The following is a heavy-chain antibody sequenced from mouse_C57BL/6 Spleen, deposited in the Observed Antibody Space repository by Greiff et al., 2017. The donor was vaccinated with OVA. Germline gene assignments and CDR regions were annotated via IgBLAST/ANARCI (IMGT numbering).Heavy chain of an antibody. Sequence: QVTLKVSGPGILQPSQTLSLPCSFSGFSLSTFGMGVGWIRQPSGQGLEWLAHIWWDDDKYYNPALKSRLTISKDTSKNQVCLKIANVDTADTATYYCARIAHGSSPYYFDYWGQGTTLTVSS. J-gene: IGHJ2*01. CDR2: IWWDDDK. V-gene: IGHV8-8*01. CDR1: GFSLSTFGMG. D-gene: IGHD1-1*01. CDR3: ARIAHGSSPYYFDY.